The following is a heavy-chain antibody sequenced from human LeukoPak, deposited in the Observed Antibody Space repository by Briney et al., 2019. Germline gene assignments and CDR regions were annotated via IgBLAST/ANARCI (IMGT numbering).Heavy chain of an antibody. CDR2: IYYSGST. V-gene: IGHV4-39*01. CDR1: GGSISSSSYY. Sequence: PSETLSLTCTVSGGSISSSSYYWGWIRQPPGKGLEWIGSIYYSGSTYYNPSLKSRVTISVDTSKNQFSLKLSSVTAADTAVYYCARRSSGWSRYWFDPWGQGTLVIVSS. D-gene: IGHD6-19*01. CDR3: ARRSSGWSRYWFDP. J-gene: IGHJ5*02.